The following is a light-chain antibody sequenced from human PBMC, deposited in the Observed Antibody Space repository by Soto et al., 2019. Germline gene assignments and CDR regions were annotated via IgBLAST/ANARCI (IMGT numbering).Light chain of an antibody. J-gene: IGLJ1*01. V-gene: IGLV2-14*01. CDR1: SSDIGAYNY. Sequence: QSVLTQPASVSGSPVQSITISCTGASSDIGAYNYVSWYQQHPGKAPKLMIYEVSNRPSGIPNRFSGSKSGNTASLTISGLQPDDEADYHCSSYATSNTLVFGTGTKVTVL. CDR3: SSYATSNTLV. CDR2: EVS.